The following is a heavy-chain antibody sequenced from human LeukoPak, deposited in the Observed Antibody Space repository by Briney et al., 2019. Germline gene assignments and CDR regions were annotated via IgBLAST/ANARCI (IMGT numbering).Heavy chain of an antibody. V-gene: IGHV3-48*01. CDR2: ISSSSSTI. CDR3: ARGLAVAGTSGLRY. J-gene: IGHJ4*02. D-gene: IGHD6-19*01. Sequence: GGSLRLSCAASGFTFKNYWMSWVRQAPGKGLEWVSYISSSSSTIYYADSVKGRFTISRDNAKNSLYLQMNSLRAEDTAVYYCARGLAVAGTSGLRYWGQGTLVTVSS. CDR1: GFTFKNYW.